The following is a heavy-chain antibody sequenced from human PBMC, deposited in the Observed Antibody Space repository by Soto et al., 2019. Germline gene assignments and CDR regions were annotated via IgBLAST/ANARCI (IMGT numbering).Heavy chain of an antibody. CDR2: IYWNDDN. Sequence: QITLKESGPTLVKPTQTLTLTCTFSGFSLSTSGVGVGWIRQPPGKALEWLALIYWNDDNPYSPTLKSRLTITNVTAKKQVVVTMVNMVPVDTATYYCAHIRITIFGVVINFEYWGQGTLVSLCS. CDR1: GFSLSTSGVG. D-gene: IGHD3-3*01. V-gene: IGHV2-5*01. J-gene: IGHJ4*02. CDR3: AHIRITIFGVVINFEY.